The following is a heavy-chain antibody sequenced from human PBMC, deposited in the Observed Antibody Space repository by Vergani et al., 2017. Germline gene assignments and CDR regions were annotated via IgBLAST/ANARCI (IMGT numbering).Heavy chain of an antibody. V-gene: IGHV3-30*01. CDR3: ARDRLRYFDWLSSGNYYFDY. Sequence: QVQLVESGGGVVQPGRSLRLSCAASGFTFSSYAMHWVRQAPGKGLEWVAVISYDGSNKYYADSVKGRFTISRDNSKNTLYLQMNSLRAEDTAVYYCARDRLRYFDWLSSGNYYFDYWGQGTLVTVSS. D-gene: IGHD3-9*01. J-gene: IGHJ4*02. CDR1: GFTFSSYA. CDR2: ISYDGSNK.